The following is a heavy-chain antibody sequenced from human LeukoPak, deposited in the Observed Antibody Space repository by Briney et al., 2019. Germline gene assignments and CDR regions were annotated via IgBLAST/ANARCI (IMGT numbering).Heavy chain of an antibody. CDR3: AKDGIAVAGTGIDY. CDR1: GFTFSFYA. D-gene: IGHD6-19*01. Sequence: GGSLRLSCAASGFTFSFYAMSWVRQAPGKGLEWVSAISGSGGSTYYADSVKGRFTISRDNSKNTLYLQMNSLRAEDTAVYYCAKDGIAVAGTGIDYWGQGTLVTVSS. CDR2: ISGSGGST. V-gene: IGHV3-23*01. J-gene: IGHJ4*02.